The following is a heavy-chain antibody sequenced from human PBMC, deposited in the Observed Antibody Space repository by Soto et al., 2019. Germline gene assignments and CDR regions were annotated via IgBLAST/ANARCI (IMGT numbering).Heavy chain of an antibody. Sequence: SSLKLSCKTSGDTFSSYAISWLRQTPGQGLEWMGGTIPIFGTANYAQKFQGRVTITADESTSTAYMELSSLRSEDTAVYYCARDPPYGDYVGWFDPWGQGTLVTVSS. D-gene: IGHD4-17*01. J-gene: IGHJ5*02. CDR1: GDTFSSYA. CDR2: TIPIFGTA. V-gene: IGHV1-69*13. CDR3: ARDPPYGDYVGWFDP.